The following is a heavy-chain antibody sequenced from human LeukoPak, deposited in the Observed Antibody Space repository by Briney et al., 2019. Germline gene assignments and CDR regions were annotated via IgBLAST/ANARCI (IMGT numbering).Heavy chain of an antibody. CDR3: ARLHRSLSIRMVRVYYFDY. CDR2: IYYSGST. Sequence: SETLSLTCTVSGGSISSSSYYWGWIRQPPGKGLEWIGSIYYSGSTYYNPSLKSRVTISVDTSKNQFSLKLSSVTAADTAVYYCARLHRSLSIRMVRVYYFDYWGQGTLVTVSS. D-gene: IGHD3-10*01. CDR1: GGSISSSSYY. J-gene: IGHJ4*02. V-gene: IGHV4-39*01.